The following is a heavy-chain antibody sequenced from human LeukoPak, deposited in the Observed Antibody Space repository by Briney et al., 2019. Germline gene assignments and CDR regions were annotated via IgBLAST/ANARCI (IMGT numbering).Heavy chain of an antibody. CDR2: ISAYNGNT. CDR1: GYTFTSYG. CDR3: AREGYSSGWYDGVYYYYMDV. V-gene: IGHV1-18*01. D-gene: IGHD6-19*01. J-gene: IGHJ6*03. Sequence: GASMKVSCKASGYTFTSYGISWVRQAPGQGLEWMGWISAYNGNTNYAQKLQGRVTMTTDTSTSTAYMELRSLRSDDTAVYYCAREGYSSGWYDGVYYYYMDVWGKGTTVTVSS.